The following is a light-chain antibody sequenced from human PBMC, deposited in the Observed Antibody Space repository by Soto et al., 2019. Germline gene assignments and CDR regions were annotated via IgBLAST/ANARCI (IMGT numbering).Light chain of an antibody. J-gene: IGLJ1*01. CDR2: EVS. V-gene: IGLV2-14*01. Sequence: QSALTQPASVSGSPGQSITISCTGTSSDVGGYNYVSWYQQHPGKAPKLMIYEVSNRPSGVSNRFSGSKSGHTASLTISGRQAADEADYYCSSYTSSSTLVFGSGTKLTFL. CDR1: SSDVGGYNY. CDR3: SSYTSSSTLV.